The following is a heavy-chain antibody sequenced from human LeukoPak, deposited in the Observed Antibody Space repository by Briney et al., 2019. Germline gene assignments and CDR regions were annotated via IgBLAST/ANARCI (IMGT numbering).Heavy chain of an antibody. CDR2: ISSSSSTI. D-gene: IGHD2-15*01. V-gene: IGHV3-48*01. J-gene: IGHJ5*02. CDR3: ARDIVVVVAGSNWSDP. Sequence: PGGSLRLSCAASGFTFSSYSMNWVRQAPGKGLEWVSYISSSSSTIYYADSVKGRFTISRDNAKNSLYLQMNSLRTEDTAVYYCARDIVVVVAGSNWSDPRGQGTLVTVSS. CDR1: GFTFSSYS.